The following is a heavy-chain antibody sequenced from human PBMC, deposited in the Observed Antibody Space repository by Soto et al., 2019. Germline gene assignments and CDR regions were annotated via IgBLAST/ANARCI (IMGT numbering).Heavy chain of an antibody. CDR3: ARVTTMARGARGYYYGMDV. CDR2: INHSGST. J-gene: IGHJ6*02. Sequence: PSETLSLTCAVYGGSFSGYYWSWIRQPPGKGLEWIGEINHSGSTNYNPSLKSRVTISVDTSKNQFSLKLGSVTAADTAVYYCARVTTMARGARGYYYGMDVWGQGTTVTVSS. CDR1: GGSFSGYY. V-gene: IGHV4-34*01. D-gene: IGHD3-10*01.